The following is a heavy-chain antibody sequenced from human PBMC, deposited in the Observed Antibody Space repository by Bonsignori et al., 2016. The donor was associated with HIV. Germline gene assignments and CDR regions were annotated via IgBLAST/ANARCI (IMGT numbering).Heavy chain of an antibody. D-gene: IGHD2/OR15-2a*01. Sequence: QVQLQESGPGLVKPSETLSLTCSVSGYSITSGYSWGWIRQPPGKGLEWIGTFWHNGRTYYNPSLKSRLTISEDTPKNQFSLNLKSVTAADTALYYCVRVPGLCNRDTCPNWYFDLWGLAPWSLSPQ. CDR3: VRVPGLCNRDTCPNWYFDL. J-gene: IGHJ2*01. CDR2: FWHNGRT. V-gene: IGHV4-38-2*02. CDR1: GYSITSGYS.